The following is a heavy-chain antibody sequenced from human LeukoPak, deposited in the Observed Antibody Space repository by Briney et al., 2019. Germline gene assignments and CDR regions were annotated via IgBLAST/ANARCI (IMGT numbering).Heavy chain of an antibody. J-gene: IGHJ3*02. CDR2: ISGSGGST. Sequence: GGSLRLSCAASGFTFSSYAMSWVRQAPGKGLEWVSAISGSGGSTYYADSVKGRFTISRDNSKNTLYLQMNSLRAEDTAVYYCAKLPSVVVVAVDAFDIWGQGAMVTVSS. D-gene: IGHD2-15*01. V-gene: IGHV3-23*01. CDR1: GFTFSSYA. CDR3: AKLPSVVVVAVDAFDI.